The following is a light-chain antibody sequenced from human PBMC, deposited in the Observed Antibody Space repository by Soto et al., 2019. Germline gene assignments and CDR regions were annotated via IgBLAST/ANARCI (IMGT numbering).Light chain of an antibody. CDR1: SSNIGTNT. CDR2: DNN. V-gene: IGLV1-51*01. J-gene: IGLJ3*02. CDR3: GTWDSSLNNGV. Sequence: QSVLTQPPSVSAAPGQTVTISCSGSSSNIGTNTVAWYQHLPGTAPQLLIYDNNRRPSGIQDRFSGSKSGTSATLGITELQTGDEADYYCGTWDSSLNNGVFGGGTKLTVL.